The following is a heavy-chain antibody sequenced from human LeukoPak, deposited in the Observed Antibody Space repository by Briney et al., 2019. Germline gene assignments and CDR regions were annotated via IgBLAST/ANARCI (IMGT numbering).Heavy chain of an antibody. CDR1: GGSFSGYY. Sequence: SETLSLTCAVYGGSFSGYYWSWIRQPPGKGLEWIGEINHSGSTNYNPSLKSRVTISVDTSKNQFSLKLSSVTAADTAVYYCARDHQVYYDFWSGYYRSWYFDLWGRGTLVTVSS. CDR3: ARDHQVYYDFWSGYYRSWYFDL. J-gene: IGHJ2*01. D-gene: IGHD3-3*01. CDR2: INHSGST. V-gene: IGHV4-34*01.